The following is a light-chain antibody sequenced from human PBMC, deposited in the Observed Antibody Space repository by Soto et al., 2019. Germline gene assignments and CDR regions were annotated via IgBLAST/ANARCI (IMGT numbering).Light chain of an antibody. CDR2: ENN. V-gene: IGLV1-51*02. J-gene: IGLJ7*01. CDR3: GTWDSSLSAV. CDR1: SSNIGNNY. Sequence: QSVLTQPPSVSAAPGQKVTISCSGSSSNIGNNYVSWYQQLPGTAPKLLIYENNKRPSGIPYRFSGSKSGTSATLGITGLQTGDEADYYCGTWDSSLSAVFGGGTQLTVL.